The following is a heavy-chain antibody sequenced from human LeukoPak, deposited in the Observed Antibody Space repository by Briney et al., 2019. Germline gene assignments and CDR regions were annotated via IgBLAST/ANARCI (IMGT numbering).Heavy chain of an antibody. CDR1: GYTFTSYG. CDR2: ISAYNGNT. J-gene: IGHJ4*02. Sequence: ASVKVSCKASGYTFTSYGISWVRQAPGQGLEWMGWISAYNGNTNYAQKLQGRVTMTTDTSTSTAYMELRSLRAEDTAVYYCARDKLGSGYSSDFDYWGQGTLVTVSS. D-gene: IGHD6-19*01. CDR3: ARDKLGSGYSSDFDY. V-gene: IGHV1-18*01.